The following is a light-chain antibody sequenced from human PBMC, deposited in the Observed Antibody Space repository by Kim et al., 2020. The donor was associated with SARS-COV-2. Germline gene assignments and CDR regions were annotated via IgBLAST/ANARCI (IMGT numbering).Light chain of an antibody. J-gene: IGLJ2*01. CDR2: PDG. V-gene: IGLV3-1*01. CDR3: QAWDSSTVV. Sequence: SYELTQPPSVSVSPGQTVSITCSGDKLGDKYACWYHQKPGQSPVLVIYPDGKRPSGIPERFSGSNSGNTATLTISGTQAMDEADYYCQAWDSSTVVFGGG. CDR1: KLGDKY.